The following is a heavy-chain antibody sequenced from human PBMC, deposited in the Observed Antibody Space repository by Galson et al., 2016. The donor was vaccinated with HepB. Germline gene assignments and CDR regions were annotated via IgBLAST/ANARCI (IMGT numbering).Heavy chain of an antibody. CDR3: ARGTGKLTTVTTVTSLWYFDL. CDR1: GYTFRTYY. J-gene: IGHJ2*01. Sequence: SVKVSCKAFGYTFRTYYMHWVRQAPGQGLEWMGIINPSGGKTKYAQRFQGRVTMTSDTSTNKLYMELSSLRSDDTAVYYCARGTGKLTTVTTVTSLWYFDLWGRGTLVTVSS. D-gene: IGHD4-17*01. V-gene: IGHV1-46*01. CDR2: INPSGGKT.